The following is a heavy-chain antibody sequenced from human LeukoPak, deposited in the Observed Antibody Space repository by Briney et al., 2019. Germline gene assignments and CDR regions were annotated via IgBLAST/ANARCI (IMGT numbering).Heavy chain of an antibody. V-gene: IGHV3-23*01. D-gene: IGHD1-26*01. J-gene: IGHJ3*02. CDR1: GFTFSSYA. CDR2: ISGSGGST. CDR3: AKGIVGGSYYADDAFDI. Sequence: GGSLRPSCAASGFTFSSYAMSWVRQAPGKGLEWVSAISGSGGSTYYADSVKGRFTISRDNSKNTLYLQMNSLRAEDTAVYYCAKGIVGGSYYADDAFDIWGQGTMVTVSS.